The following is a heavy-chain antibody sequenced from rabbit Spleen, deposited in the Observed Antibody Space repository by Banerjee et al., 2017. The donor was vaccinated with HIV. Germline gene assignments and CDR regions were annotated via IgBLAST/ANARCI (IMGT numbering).Heavy chain of an antibody. CDR1: GFSFISGYY. D-gene: IGHD8-1*01. CDR2: IAAGSAGTT. Sequence: QSLEESGGDLVKPGTSLTLTCTASGFSFISGYYMCWVRQAPGKGLEWSACIAAGSAGTTYYANWAKGRFTISKTSSPTVTLQMTSLTVADTATYFCARDAGSGPYIDGYFSLWGPGTLVT. CDR3: ARDAGSGPYIDGYFSL. J-gene: IGHJ4*01. V-gene: IGHV1S40*01.